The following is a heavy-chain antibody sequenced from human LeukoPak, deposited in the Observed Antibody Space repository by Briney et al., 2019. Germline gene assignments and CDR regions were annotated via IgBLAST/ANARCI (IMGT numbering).Heavy chain of an antibody. V-gene: IGHV3-33*01. CDR2: IWYDGSNK. D-gene: IGHD6-13*01. CDR1: GFTFSSFG. CDR3: ARDTSSPT. Sequence: HAGRSLRLSCAASGFTFSSFGMHWVRQAPGKGLEWVASIWYDGSNKYYADSVKGRFTISRDNSKNTLYLQMNSLRAEDTAVYYCARDTSSPTWGQGAMVTVSS. J-gene: IGHJ3*01.